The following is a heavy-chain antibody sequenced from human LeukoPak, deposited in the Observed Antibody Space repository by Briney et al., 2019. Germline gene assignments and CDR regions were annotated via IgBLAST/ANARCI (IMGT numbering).Heavy chain of an antibody. CDR1: GGSIRSRSYY. V-gene: IGHV4-39*01. CDR2: IFHSGST. CDR3: ARQEIAYDAFDI. J-gene: IGHJ3*02. D-gene: IGHD2-21*01. Sequence: SETLSLTCTVSGGSIRSRSYYWGWIRQPPGKGLEWIGSIFHSGSTYYNPSLKSRVTISVDTSKNQFSLKLTSVTAADTAVYYCARQEIAYDAFDIWGQGTMVTVSS.